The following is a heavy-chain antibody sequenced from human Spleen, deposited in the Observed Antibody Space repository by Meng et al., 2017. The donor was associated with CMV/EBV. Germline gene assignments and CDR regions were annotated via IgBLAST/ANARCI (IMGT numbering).Heavy chain of an antibody. CDR2: MTPNSGDT. J-gene: IGHJ4*02. Sequence: ASVKVSCKASGYTFTGHYMHWVRHAPGQGLEWMGRMTPNSGDTRYGQKFQGRVSMTRKTSISTAYMELTSLTSEDTAVYYCARVGLSTGPFDFYLDFWGQGTLVTVSS. CDR1: GYTFTGHY. CDR3: ARVGLSTGPFDFYLDF. V-gene: IGHV1-2*06. D-gene: IGHD3-9*01.